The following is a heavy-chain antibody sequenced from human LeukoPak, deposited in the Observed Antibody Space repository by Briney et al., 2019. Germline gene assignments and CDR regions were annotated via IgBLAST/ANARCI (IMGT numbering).Heavy chain of an antibody. CDR3: ARDLTATEWELYPFDI. V-gene: IGHV3-53*01. CDR2: IYSGGST. Sequence: GGSLRLSCAASGFTVSSNYMSWVRQAPGKGLEWVSVIYSGGSTYYADSVKGRFTISRDNSKNTLYLQMNSLRAEDTAVYYCARDLTATEWELYPFDIWGQGTMVTVSS. CDR1: GFTVSSNY. J-gene: IGHJ3*02. D-gene: IGHD1-26*01.